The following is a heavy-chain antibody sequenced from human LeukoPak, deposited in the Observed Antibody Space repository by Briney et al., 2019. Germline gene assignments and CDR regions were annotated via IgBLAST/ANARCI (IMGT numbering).Heavy chain of an antibody. CDR2: IYSSGSN. V-gene: IGHV4-4*07. CDR1: GVSISGYF. J-gene: IGHJ4*02. Sequence: SETLSLTCTVSGVSISGYFWTWIRQPAGKGLEWIGRIYSSGSNNYNPSLKSRVTMSLDTSKNHFSLNLTSVTAADTAVYYCAREPTSGREPTSGRPLDYWGQGTLVTVSS. CDR3: AREPTSGREPTSGRPLDY. D-gene: IGHD5-12*01.